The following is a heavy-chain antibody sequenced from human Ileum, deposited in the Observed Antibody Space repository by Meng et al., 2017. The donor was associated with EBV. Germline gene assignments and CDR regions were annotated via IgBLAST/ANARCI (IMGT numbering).Heavy chain of an antibody. D-gene: IGHD6-13*01. CDR2: IKSSGGT. CDR3: ATQGSMVIWHSLYWFGP. J-gene: IGHJ5*02. V-gene: IGHV4-39*01. CDR1: GGYIRSSSYN. Sequence: QLHLQESGPGLLKPSETLSLIWIVSGGYIRSSSYNWGWIRQPPGKGLEWIGTIKSSGGTNYNPSLKRRVTMSVDTSKNQFSLKLSSETAAGTAVYYCATQGSMVIWHSLYWFGPWGQGTLVTVSS.